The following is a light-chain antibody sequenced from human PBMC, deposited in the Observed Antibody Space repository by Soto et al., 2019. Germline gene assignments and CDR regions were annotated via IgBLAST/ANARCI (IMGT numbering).Light chain of an antibody. Sequence: DIQMTQSPSTLSASVGDRVTITCRASQSISSWLAWYQQKPGKAPKLLINKASYLESGVPSRFSGSGSGTEFTLTISSLQPDDFATYYCQQYNSYPWMFGQGTKVEIK. CDR3: QQYNSYPWM. CDR2: KAS. CDR1: QSISSW. J-gene: IGKJ1*01. V-gene: IGKV1-5*03.